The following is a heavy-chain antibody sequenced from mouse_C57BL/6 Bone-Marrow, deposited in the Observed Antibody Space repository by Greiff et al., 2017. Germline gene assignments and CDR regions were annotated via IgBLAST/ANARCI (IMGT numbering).Heavy chain of an antibody. Sequence: VQLQQSGAELVKPGASVKLSCKASGYTFTSYWMHWVKQRPGQGLEWIGMIHPNSGSTNYNEKFKSKATLTVDKSSSTAYMQLSSLTSEDSAVYYCARYLYPYYFDYWGQGTTLTVSS. CDR1: GYTFTSYW. J-gene: IGHJ2*01. V-gene: IGHV1-64*01. D-gene: IGHD2-12*01. CDR2: IHPNSGST. CDR3: ARYLYPYYFDY.